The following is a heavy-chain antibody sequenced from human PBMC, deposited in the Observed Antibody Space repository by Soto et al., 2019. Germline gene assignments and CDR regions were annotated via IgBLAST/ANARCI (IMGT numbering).Heavy chain of an antibody. CDR3: ARVAEYYDSSGYYRPETDAFDI. CDR2: IYYSGST. CDR1: GGSISSGGYY. J-gene: IGHJ3*02. V-gene: IGHV4-31*03. D-gene: IGHD3-22*01. Sequence: SETLSLTCTVSGGSISSGGYYWSWIRQHPGKGLEWIGYIYYSGSTYYNPSLKSRVTISVDTSKNQFSLKLSSVTAADTAVYYCARVAEYYDSSGYYRPETDAFDIWGQGTMVTVSS.